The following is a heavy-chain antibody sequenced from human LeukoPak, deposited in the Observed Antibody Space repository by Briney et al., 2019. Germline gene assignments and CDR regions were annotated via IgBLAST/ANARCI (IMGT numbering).Heavy chain of an antibody. CDR3: ARGRSMSSGWYVDY. Sequence: ASVKVSCKASGYTFTGYYMHWVRQAPGQGLEWMGWINPNSGGKNYAQKFQGRVTVTRDTSISTAYMELSRLRSDDTAVYYCARGRSMSSGWYVDYWGQGTLVTVSS. V-gene: IGHV1-2*02. D-gene: IGHD6-19*01. CDR2: INPNSGGK. J-gene: IGHJ4*02. CDR1: GYTFTGYY.